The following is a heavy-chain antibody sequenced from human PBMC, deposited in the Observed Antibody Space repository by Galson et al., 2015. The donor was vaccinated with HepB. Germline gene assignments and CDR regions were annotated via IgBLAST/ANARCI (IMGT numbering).Heavy chain of an antibody. Sequence: SLRLSCAASGFTFSSYSMNWVRQAPGKGLEWVSYISSSSSTIYYADSVKGRFTISRDNAKNSLYLQMNSLRAEDTAVYYCARGLINYYDRASAFDIWGQGTMVTVSS. D-gene: IGHD3-22*01. CDR2: ISSSSSTI. CDR3: ARGLINYYDRASAFDI. J-gene: IGHJ3*02. CDR1: GFTFSSYS. V-gene: IGHV3-48*04.